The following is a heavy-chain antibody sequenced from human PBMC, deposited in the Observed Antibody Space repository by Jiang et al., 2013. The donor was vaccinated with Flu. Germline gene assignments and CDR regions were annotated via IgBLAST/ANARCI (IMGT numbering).Heavy chain of an antibody. J-gene: IGHJ6*02. V-gene: IGHV5-10-1*01. Sequence: GAEVKKPGESLRISCKASGYKFTEFWLNVGAPGAPGKAWSGWVGIDPRDSYTNYSPSFQGHVTISADRSTNTAYLQWSNLAASDSGTYYCAFGQRSYYFYGVDVWGQGTTVTVSS. D-gene: IGHD6-25*01. CDR1: GYKFTEFW. CDR2: IDPRDSYT. CDR3: AFGQRSYYFYGVDV.